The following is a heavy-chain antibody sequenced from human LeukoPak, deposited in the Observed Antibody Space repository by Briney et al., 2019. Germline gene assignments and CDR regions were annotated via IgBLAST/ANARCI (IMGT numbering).Heavy chain of an antibody. CDR3: ARAKSTKYYFDY. CDR1: GFTFSSYA. Sequence: GGSQRLFCAASGFTFSSYAMHWVSQAPGKGLEWVAVISYDGSNKYYADSVKGRYTISRDNSKNTLYLQMNSLRAEDTAVYYCARAKSTKYYFDYWGQRTMVTDSS. CDR2: ISYDGSNK. J-gene: IGHJ4*02. V-gene: IGHV3-30-3*01.